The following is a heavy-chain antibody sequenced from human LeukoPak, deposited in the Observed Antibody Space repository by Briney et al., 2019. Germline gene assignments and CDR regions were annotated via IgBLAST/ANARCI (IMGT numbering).Heavy chain of an antibody. D-gene: IGHD3-9*01. Sequence: ASVKVSCKTSGYNFIKYGIIWVRQAPGQGLEWMGWISTYNGNAKYAQSVQGRVTMTTDTSTGAAYLELRNLRSDDTAVYYCARDGYDVLIGYKFDYWGQGTLVTVSS. CDR3: ARDGYDVLIGYKFDY. CDR2: ISTYNGNA. V-gene: IGHV1-18*01. CDR1: GYNFIKYG. J-gene: IGHJ4*02.